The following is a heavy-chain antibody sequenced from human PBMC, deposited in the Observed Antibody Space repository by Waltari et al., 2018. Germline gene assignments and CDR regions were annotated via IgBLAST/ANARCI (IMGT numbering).Heavy chain of an antibody. J-gene: IGHJ1*01. CDR3: ARFSSGSYSTLAY. CDR1: GYTFSSYW. D-gene: IGHD1-26*01. Sequence: EVQLEQSGAEVKKPGESLKISCKGSGYTFSSYWIAWARQMPGKGLEWMGIIYPGDSDIRYSPSFQGQVTLSADKATSTAYLQWSRLKASDSAVYYCARFSSGSYSTLAYWGQGTLVTVSP. V-gene: IGHV5-51*01. CDR2: IYPGDSDI.